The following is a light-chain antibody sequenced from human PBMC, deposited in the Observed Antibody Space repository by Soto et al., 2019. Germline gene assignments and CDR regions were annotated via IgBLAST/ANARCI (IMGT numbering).Light chain of an antibody. CDR2: ASF. J-gene: IGKJ3*01. CDR3: QQPFTSPVT. Sequence: DIQMTQSPSSLSASVGDRVTITCRASQSIRNFVNWYQQTPGKAPKLLIYASFYLQNGVPSRFSGSGSGTDFTLTISSLQPEDVATYDRQQPFTSPVTFGPGTKVDAK. V-gene: IGKV1-39*01. CDR1: QSIRNF.